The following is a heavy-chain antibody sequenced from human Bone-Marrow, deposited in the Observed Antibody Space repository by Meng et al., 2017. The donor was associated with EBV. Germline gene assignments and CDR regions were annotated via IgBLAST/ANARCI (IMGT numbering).Heavy chain of an antibody. J-gene: IGHJ4*02. V-gene: IGHV1-69*06. D-gene: IGHD3-10*01. Sequence: QVQSGPVVAEVKKPRSSVYDSCHTSGGSFVDDAISWVRQAPEQGLEWMEGLIPMLSAQNYAQKFQDRVTIIADKSMSIHYMELSSLRSDDTAVYYCASESGRGYTPDYWGRGTLVTVSS. CDR2: LIPMLSAQ. CDR3: ASESGRGYTPDY. CDR1: GGSFVDDA.